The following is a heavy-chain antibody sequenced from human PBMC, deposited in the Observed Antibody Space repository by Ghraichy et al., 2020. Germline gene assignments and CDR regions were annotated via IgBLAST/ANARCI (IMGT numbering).Heavy chain of an antibody. V-gene: IGHV3-48*03. CDR3: ARNWGNIAVAGRDYYYYGMDV. D-gene: IGHD6-19*01. Sequence: GGSLRLSCAASGFTFSSYKMNWVRQAPGKGLEWVSYISSSGSTIYYADSVKGRFTISRDNAKNSLYLQMNSLRAEDTAVYYCARNWGNIAVAGRDYYYYGMDVWGQGTTVTVSS. J-gene: IGHJ6*02. CDR1: GFTFSSYK. CDR2: ISSSGSTI.